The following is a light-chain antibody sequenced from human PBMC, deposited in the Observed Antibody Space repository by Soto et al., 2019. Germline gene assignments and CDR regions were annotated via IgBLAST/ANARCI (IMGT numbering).Light chain of an antibody. V-gene: IGKV3-15*01. CDR3: QQYNNWPPAT. CDR2: GAS. Sequence: EIVMTQSPATLSVSPGERATLSCRASQSVSSNLAWYQQKPGQAPRLFIYGASTRATGIPARFSGSGSGTEFTLTISSLQSEDFVVYYCQQYNNWPPATFGQGTKLEIK. J-gene: IGKJ2*01. CDR1: QSVSSN.